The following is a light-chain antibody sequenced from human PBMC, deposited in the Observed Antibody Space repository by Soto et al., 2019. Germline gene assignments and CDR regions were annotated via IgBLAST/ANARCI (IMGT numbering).Light chain of an antibody. CDR1: STDVYGSNF. Sequence: QSALTQPPSASGSPGQSVTISCTGTSTDVYGSNFVSWYQQHPGKAPKLMIYEVTKRPSGVPDRFSGSKSGNTASLAINGLQSADEAVYYCAAWDDSLAWVFGGGTKVTVL. CDR3: AAWDDSLAWV. V-gene: IGLV2-8*01. J-gene: IGLJ3*02. CDR2: EVT.